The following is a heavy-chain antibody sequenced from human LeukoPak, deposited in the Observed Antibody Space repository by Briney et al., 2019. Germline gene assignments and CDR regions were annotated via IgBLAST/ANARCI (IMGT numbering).Heavy chain of an antibody. CDR1: GFTFSSYS. CDR3: ARDGSRVVQAAIVDS. V-gene: IGHV3-48*01. D-gene: IGHD2-2*01. CDR2: ISGSSSTI. Sequence: TGGSLRLSCAASGFTFSSYSMNWVRQAPGEGLEWVSYISGSSSTIYYADSVKGRFTISRDNAKNSLYLQMNSVRAEDTAVYSCARDGSRVVQAAIVDSWGQGTLVPSPQ. J-gene: IGHJ4*02.